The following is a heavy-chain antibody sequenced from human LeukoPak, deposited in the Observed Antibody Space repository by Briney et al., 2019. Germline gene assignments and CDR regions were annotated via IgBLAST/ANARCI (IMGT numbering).Heavy chain of an antibody. CDR1: GGSISSYY. V-gene: IGHV4-59*01. J-gene: IGHJ4*02. D-gene: IGHD6-25*01. Sequence: SETPSLTCTVSGGSISSYYCTWIRQPPGKGLEWIGYIYYSGNTKYNPSLKSRGTISVDASKNQFSLKLSSVTTADTAVYYCARSPQRGTLFFDYWGQGTLVTVSS. CDR3: ARSPQRGTLFFDY. CDR2: IYYSGNT.